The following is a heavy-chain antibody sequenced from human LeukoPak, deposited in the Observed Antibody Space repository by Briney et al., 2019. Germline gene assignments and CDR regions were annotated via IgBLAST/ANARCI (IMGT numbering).Heavy chain of an antibody. CDR2: IIPIFGTA. D-gene: IGHD4-17*01. J-gene: IGHJ4*02. CDR3: AGRGTTVTTGAYDY. V-gene: IGHV1-69*13. Sequence: SVKVSCKASGGTFSSYAISWVRQAPGQGLEWMGGIIPIFGTANYAQKFQGRVTITADESTSTAYMELSSLRSEDTAVYYCAGRGTTVTTGAYDYWGQGTLVTVSS. CDR1: GGTFSSYA.